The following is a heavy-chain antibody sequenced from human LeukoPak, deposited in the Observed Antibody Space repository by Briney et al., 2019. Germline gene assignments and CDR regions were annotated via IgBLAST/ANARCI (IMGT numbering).Heavy chain of an antibody. CDR1: GFTFSTYG. D-gene: IGHD4-17*01. CDR3: AKYYGGYGALDS. CDR2: ISPDGSQT. J-gene: IGHJ4*02. V-gene: IGHV3-30*18. Sequence: PGSSLRLSCAASGFTFSTYGMHWVRQAPGKGLEWVAVISPDGSQTHYADSVKGRFTISRDNSKNTLYVQVNSLRAEDTAVYYCAKYYGGYGALDSWGQGTLVTVSS.